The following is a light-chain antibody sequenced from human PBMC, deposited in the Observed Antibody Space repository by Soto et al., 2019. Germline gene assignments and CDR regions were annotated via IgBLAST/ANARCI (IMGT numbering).Light chain of an antibody. J-gene: IGLJ3*02. V-gene: IGLV1-44*01. CDR1: SSNIGRNS. CDR2: SNN. CDR3: AAWDDSLNGWV. Sequence: QSVLTQPPSASGTPGQRVAISCSGNSSNIGRNSVNWYQHLPGTAPKLLVYSNNRRPSGVPDRISGYKSGASASLAFSGLQSDDEAEYFCAAWDDSLNGWVFGGGTKLTVL.